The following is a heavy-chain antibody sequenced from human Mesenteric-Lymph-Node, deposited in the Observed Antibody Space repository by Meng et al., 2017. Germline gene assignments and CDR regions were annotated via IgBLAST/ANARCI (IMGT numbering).Heavy chain of an antibody. V-gene: IGHV4-39*01. CDR1: GGSISSTSYY. Sequence: QLQLQESGPGLVKPSETLSLTCTVSGGSISSTSYYWGWSRQPPGKGPEWIESIYYSGSNYHNPSLKSRLTISVDTSKSQLALKLSSVTAADTAVYYCARQIFEFGYGGNSPFDYWGQGTLVTVSS. D-gene: IGHD4-23*01. J-gene: IGHJ4*02. CDR3: ARQIFEFGYGGNSPFDY. CDR2: IYYSGSN.